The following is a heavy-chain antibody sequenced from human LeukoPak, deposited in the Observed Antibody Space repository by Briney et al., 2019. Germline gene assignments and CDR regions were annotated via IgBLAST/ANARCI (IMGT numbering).Heavy chain of an antibody. Sequence: ASVKVSRKASGYTFTGYYIHWVRQAPGQGLEWMGWINPYSGGTNYAQKFQGRVTMTRDTPISTAFMELSSLRSDDPAVYYCATLYSGSFDYWGQGTLVTVSS. CDR1: GYTFTGYY. CDR3: ATLYSGSFDY. D-gene: IGHD1-26*01. V-gene: IGHV1-2*02. J-gene: IGHJ4*02. CDR2: INPYSGGT.